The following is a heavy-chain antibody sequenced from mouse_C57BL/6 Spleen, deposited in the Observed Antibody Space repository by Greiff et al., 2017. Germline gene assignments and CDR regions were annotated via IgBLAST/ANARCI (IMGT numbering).Heavy chain of an antibody. J-gene: IGHJ1*03. CDR3: ARYYYGSSYWYCDV. Sequence: EVHLVESGGDLVKPGGSLKLSCAASGFTFSSYGMSWVHQTPDKRLEWVATISSGGSYTYYPDSVKGRFTISRDNAKNTLYLQMSSLKSEDTAMYYCARYYYGSSYWYCDVWGTGTTVTVSS. V-gene: IGHV5-6*01. CDR1: GFTFSSYG. D-gene: IGHD1-1*01. CDR2: ISSGGSYT.